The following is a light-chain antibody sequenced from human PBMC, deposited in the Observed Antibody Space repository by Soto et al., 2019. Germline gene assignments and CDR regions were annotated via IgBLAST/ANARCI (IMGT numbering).Light chain of an antibody. J-gene: IGLJ1*01. CDR3: GTWDSSLSIVV. CDR1: KSNIGNNF. Sequence: QSVLTQPPSVSAAPGQTVTMSCSGTKSNIGNNFVSWYKHLPGTAPKLIIYDNSQRPSGIPDRFSGSKSGTSATLGITGLQTGDDADYYCGTWDSSLSIVVFGTGTKVTVL. CDR2: DNS. V-gene: IGLV1-51*01.